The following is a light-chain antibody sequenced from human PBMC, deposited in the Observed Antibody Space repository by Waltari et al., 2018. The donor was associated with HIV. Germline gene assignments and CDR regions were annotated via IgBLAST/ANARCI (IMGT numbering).Light chain of an antibody. CDR3: AAWDDSLSGVV. Sequence: QSVLTQSPSVSGTPGQRVTIPCSGSSANIGSNFVFWYQQIPRPAPKLLMYANDERPLGVPDRFSGSKSGTSASLAISGLRPEDEADYYCAAWDDSLSGVVFGGGTKVTVL. J-gene: IGLJ2*01. CDR1: SANIGSNF. V-gene: IGLV1-47*01. CDR2: AND.